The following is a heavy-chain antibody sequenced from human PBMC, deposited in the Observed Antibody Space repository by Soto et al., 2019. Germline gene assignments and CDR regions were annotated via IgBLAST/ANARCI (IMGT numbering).Heavy chain of an antibody. CDR2: IYYSGST. CDR1: GGSVSSGSYY. Sequence: SETLSLTCAVSGGSVSSGSYYWSWIRQPPGKGLEWIGYIYYSGSTNYNPSLKSRVTISVDTSKNQFSLKLSSVTAADTAVYYCARLRGSYYEEYYYYGMDVWGQGTTVTVS. J-gene: IGHJ6*02. D-gene: IGHD1-26*01. CDR3: ARLRGSYYEEYYYYGMDV. V-gene: IGHV4-61*01.